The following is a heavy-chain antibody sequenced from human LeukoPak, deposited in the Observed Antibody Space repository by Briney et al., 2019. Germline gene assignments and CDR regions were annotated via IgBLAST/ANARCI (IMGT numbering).Heavy chain of an antibody. Sequence: PGGSLRLSCAASGFTFSIYAMSWLPQAPGKALEWVSAISGCGGSTYYADSVTGRSTISRDNSRNTLYLQMNSLRAEDPAVYYCAKARLVVVTAIFNYWGQGTLVTVSS. D-gene: IGHD2-21*02. CDR2: ISGCGGST. J-gene: IGHJ4*02. CDR3: AKARLVVVTAIFNY. V-gene: IGHV3-23*01. CDR1: GFTFSIYA.